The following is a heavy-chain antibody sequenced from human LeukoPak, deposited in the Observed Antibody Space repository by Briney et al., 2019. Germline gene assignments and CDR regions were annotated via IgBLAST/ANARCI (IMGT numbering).Heavy chain of an antibody. CDR1: GGSFSGYY. V-gene: IGHV4-34*01. J-gene: IGHJ4*02. CDR2: INHSGST. Sequence: PSETLSLTCAVYGGSFSGYYWSWIRQPPGKGLEWIGEINHSGSTNYNPSLKSRVTTSVDTSKNQFSLKLSSVTAADTAVYYCAREGDGSPFDYWGQGTLVTVSS. D-gene: IGHD3-10*01. CDR3: AREGDGSPFDY.